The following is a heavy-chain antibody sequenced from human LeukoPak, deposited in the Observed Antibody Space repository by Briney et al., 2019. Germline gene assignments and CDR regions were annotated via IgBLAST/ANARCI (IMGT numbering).Heavy chain of an antibody. CDR2: INHSGST. D-gene: IGHD5-18*01. Sequence: SETLSLTCTVSGGSISSYYWSWIRQPPGKGLEWIGEINHSGSTNYNPSLKSRVTISVDTSKNQFSLKLSSVTAADTAVYYCARRRGYSYGPLDYWGQGTLVTVSS. CDR1: GGSISSYY. V-gene: IGHV4-34*01. CDR3: ARRRGYSYGPLDY. J-gene: IGHJ4*02.